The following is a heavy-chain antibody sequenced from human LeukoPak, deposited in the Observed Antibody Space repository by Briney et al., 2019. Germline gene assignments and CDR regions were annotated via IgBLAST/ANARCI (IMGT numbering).Heavy chain of an antibody. Sequence: GGSLRLSCAASGFTFSHHWMHWVRHVPGKGLVWVSRINSDGSSTTYADSVKGRFTISRDNARNTLYLQMNSLRAEDAAVHYCARATSYSNYGMDVWGQGTTVTVSS. J-gene: IGHJ6*02. CDR2: INSDGSST. V-gene: IGHV3-74*01. D-gene: IGHD6-13*01. CDR1: GFTFSHHW. CDR3: ARATSYSNYGMDV.